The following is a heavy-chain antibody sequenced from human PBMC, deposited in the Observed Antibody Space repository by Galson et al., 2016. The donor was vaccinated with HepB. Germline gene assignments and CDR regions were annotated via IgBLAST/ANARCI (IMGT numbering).Heavy chain of an antibody. CDR3: SRDMHCGGDCYFDY. V-gene: IGHV1-69*13. CDR1: GGRFLGYA. D-gene: IGHD2-21*02. J-gene: IGHJ4*02. Sequence: VKVSCKASGGRFLGYAFSWLRQAPGQGLEWMGGIIPISGSAKYAQKFQDRLTIIADESTSNVYMELSSQRSDDTAVYSCSRDMHCGGDCYFDYWGPGTLVAVSS. CDR2: IIPISGSA.